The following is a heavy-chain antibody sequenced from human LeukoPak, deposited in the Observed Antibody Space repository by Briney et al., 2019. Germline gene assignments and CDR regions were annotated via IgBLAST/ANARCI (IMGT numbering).Heavy chain of an antibody. J-gene: IGHJ4*02. CDR3: ANENYYGSGSYPDY. V-gene: IGHV3-30*02. CDR1: GFTFSSYG. Sequence: GGSLRLSCAASGFTFSSYGMHWVRQAPGKGLEWVAVIWYDGSNKYYADSVKGRFTISRDNSKNTLYLQMNSLRAEDTAVYYCANENYYGSGSYPDYWGQGTLVTVSS. D-gene: IGHD3-10*01. CDR2: IWYDGSNK.